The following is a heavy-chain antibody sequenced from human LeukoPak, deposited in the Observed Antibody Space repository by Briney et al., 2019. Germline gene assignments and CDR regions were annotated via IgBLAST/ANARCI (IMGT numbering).Heavy chain of an antibody. J-gene: IGHJ4*02. V-gene: IGHV1-69*05. CDR2: IIPMYGTS. D-gene: IGHD6-19*01. Sequence: SVKVSCKASGGTSSSYAISWARQAPGQGPEWMGGIIPMYGTSNYAQKFQGRVTITTDDSTSTAFMELSSLRSEDTAVYYCARGRSSSGRTPTYFDYWGQGSLVTVSS. CDR1: GGTSSSYA. CDR3: ARGRSSSGRTPTYFDY.